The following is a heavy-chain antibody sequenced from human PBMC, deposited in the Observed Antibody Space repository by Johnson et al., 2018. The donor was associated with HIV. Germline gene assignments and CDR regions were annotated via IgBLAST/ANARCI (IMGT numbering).Heavy chain of an antibody. J-gene: IGHJ3*02. CDR2: ISGSGGST. CDR1: GFTFSSYA. CDR3: AKDQVEWVSSGYPVTAFDI. D-gene: IGHD3-22*01. V-gene: IGHV3-23*04. Sequence: VHLVESGGGLVQPGGSLRLSCAASGFTFSSYAMSWVRQAPGKGLEWVSAISGSGGSTYYADSVKGRFTISRDNSKNTLYLQMNSLRAEDTAVYYCAKDQVEWVSSGYPVTAFDIWGQGTMVTVSS.